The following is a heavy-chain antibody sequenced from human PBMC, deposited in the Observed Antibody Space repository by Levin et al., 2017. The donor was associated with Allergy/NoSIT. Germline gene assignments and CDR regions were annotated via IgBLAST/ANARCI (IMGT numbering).Heavy chain of an antibody. Sequence: RSQTLSLPCTVSGGSIRSSSYYWGWIRQPPGKGLEWIGSIYYSGSTYYNPSLKSRVTISVDTSKNQFSLKLSSVTAADTAVYYCARHRPYYGDYPFFDYWGQGTLVTVSS. D-gene: IGHD4-17*01. CDR2: IYYSGST. J-gene: IGHJ4*02. CDR1: GGSIRSSSYY. V-gene: IGHV4-39*01. CDR3: ARHRPYYGDYPFFDY.